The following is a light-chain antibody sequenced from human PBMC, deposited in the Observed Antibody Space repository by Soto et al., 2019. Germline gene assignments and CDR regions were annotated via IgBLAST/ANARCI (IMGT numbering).Light chain of an antibody. Sequence: QSVLTQPPSASGTPGQRVTISCSGSSSNIGSNTVNWYQQLPGTAPKLLIFTNNQRPSGVPDRFSGSKSGTSGSLAISGLQSEDEADYYCAAWDDSLNGYVFGAGTKVHRP. CDR2: TNN. CDR1: SSNIGSNT. V-gene: IGLV1-44*01. J-gene: IGLJ1*01. CDR3: AAWDDSLNGYV.